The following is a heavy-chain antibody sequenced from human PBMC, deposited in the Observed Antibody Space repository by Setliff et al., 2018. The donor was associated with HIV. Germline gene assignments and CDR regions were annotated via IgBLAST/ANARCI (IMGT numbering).Heavy chain of an antibody. J-gene: IGHJ6*03. D-gene: IGHD3-3*01. V-gene: IGHV4-39*01. CDR2: IYYSGST. CDR1: GGSISSSRYY. CDR3: ARLEYYYYMDV. Sequence: SETLSLTCTVSGGSISSSRYYWGWIRQPPGKGLDWIGYIYYSGSTYYNPSLKSRVTITLDTTTNQFALKLSSVTAADTAVYYCARLEYYYYMDVWGKGTTVTVSS.